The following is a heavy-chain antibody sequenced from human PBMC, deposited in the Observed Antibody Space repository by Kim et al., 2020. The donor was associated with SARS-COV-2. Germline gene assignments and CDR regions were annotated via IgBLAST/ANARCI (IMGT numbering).Heavy chain of an antibody. J-gene: IGHJ4*02. Sequence: GGSLRLSCAASGFTFSSYGMHWVRQAPGKGLEWVAVISYDGSNKYYADSVKGRFTISRDNSKNTLYLQMNSLRAEDTAVYYCAMVDTAMVTLFPVFDYWGQGTLVTVSS. D-gene: IGHD5-18*01. CDR1: GFTFSSYG. V-gene: IGHV3-30*03. CDR3: AMVDTAMVTLFPVFDY. CDR2: ISYDGSNK.